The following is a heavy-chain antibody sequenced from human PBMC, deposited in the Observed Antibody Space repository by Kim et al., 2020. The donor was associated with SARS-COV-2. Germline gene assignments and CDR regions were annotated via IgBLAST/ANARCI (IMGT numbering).Heavy chain of an antibody. Sequence: SVKVSCKASGGTFSSYAISWVRQAPGQGLEWMGGIIPIFGTANYAQKFQGRVTITADDSTSTAYMELSSLRSEDTAVYYCACSTVVVAASPYYYGMDVWGQGTTVTVSS. CDR3: ACSTVVVAASPYYYGMDV. V-gene: IGHV1-69*13. D-gene: IGHD2-15*01. CDR1: GGTFSSYA. J-gene: IGHJ6*02. CDR2: IIPIFGTA.